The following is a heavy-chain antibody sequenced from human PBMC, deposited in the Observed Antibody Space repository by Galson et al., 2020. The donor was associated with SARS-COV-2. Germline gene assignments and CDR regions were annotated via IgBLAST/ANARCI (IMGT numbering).Heavy chain of an antibody. V-gene: IGHV3-11*01. D-gene: IGHD3-3*01. CDR2: ISSSGSTI. Sequence: NSGGSLRLSCAAYGFTFSDYYMSWIRQAPGKGLEWVSYISSSGSTIYYADSVKGRFTISRDNAKNSLYLQMNSLRAEDTAVYYCAREALSEITIFGVVIYRYFDYWGQGTLVTVSS. CDR1: GFTFSDYY. CDR3: AREALSEITIFGVVIYRYFDY. J-gene: IGHJ4*02.